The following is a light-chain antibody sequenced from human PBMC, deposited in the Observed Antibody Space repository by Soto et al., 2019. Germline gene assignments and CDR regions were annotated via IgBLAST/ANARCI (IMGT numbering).Light chain of an antibody. V-gene: IGKV1-39*01. J-gene: IGKJ5*01. CDR1: QSISSY. CDR2: AAS. Sequence: DSHMTQSPSSLSSSVGDRVTITCRASQSISSYLNWYQQKPGKAPKLLIYAASSLQSGVPSRFSGSGSGTDFTLTISSLQPEDFATYYCQQSYSTPSITFGQGTRLEIK. CDR3: QQSYSTPSIT.